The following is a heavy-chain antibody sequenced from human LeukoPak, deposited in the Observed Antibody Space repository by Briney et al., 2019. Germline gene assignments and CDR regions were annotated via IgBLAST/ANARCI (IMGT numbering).Heavy chain of an antibody. CDR2: IYYTGST. J-gene: IGHJ4*02. D-gene: IGHD1-26*01. CDR3: ARNSGSYYGFDY. CDR1: GGSISGSTYY. V-gene: IGHV4-39*07. Sequence: SETLSLTCTVSGGSISGSTYYWGWVRQPPGKGLEWIGSIYYTGSTYYSPSLKSRVTISVDTSKNHFSLNLNSVTAADTAVYYCARNSGSYYGFDYWGQGTLVTVSS.